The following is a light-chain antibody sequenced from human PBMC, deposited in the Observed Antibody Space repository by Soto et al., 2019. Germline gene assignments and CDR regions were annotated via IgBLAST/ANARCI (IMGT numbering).Light chain of an antibody. CDR2: GAS. CDR3: QQYVRSPWT. V-gene: IGKV3-20*01. Sequence: TQSPSTLSASVGDRVTITCRASQSVTSSYLAWYQQKPGQAPRLVMYGASIRTSGIPDRFSGSGSGTDFTLTISRLEPEDFAVYYCQQYVRSPWTFGQGTKVDIK. CDR1: QSVTSSY. J-gene: IGKJ1*01.